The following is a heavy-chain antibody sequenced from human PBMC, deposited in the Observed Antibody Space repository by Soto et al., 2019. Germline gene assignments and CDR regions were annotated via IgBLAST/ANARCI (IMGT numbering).Heavy chain of an antibody. CDR3: ARGPLNIVATAGLTFDY. D-gene: IGHD5-12*01. CDR2: INHSGST. V-gene: IGHV4-34*01. J-gene: IGHJ4*02. CDR1: GGSFSGYY. Sequence: TSETLSLTCAVYGGSFSGYYWSWIRQPPGKGLEWIGEINHSGSTNYNPSLKSRVTISVDTSKNQFSLKLSSVTAADTAVYYCARGPLNIVATAGLTFDYWGQGTLVTVSS.